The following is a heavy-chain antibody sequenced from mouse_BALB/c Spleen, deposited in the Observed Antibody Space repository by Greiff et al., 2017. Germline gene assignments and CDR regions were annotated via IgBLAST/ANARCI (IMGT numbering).Heavy chain of an antibody. CDR2: INPSNGGT. CDR3: TRGRDGNGDFDY. D-gene: IGHD2-1*01. J-gene: IGHJ2*01. Sequence: QVQLKESGAELVKPGASVKLSCKASGYTFTSYYMYWVKQRPGQGLEWIGEINPSNGGTNFNEKFKSKATLTVDKSSSTAYMQLSSLTSEDSAVYYCTRGRDGNGDFDYWGQGTTLTVSS. CDR1: GYTFTSYY. V-gene: IGHV1S81*02.